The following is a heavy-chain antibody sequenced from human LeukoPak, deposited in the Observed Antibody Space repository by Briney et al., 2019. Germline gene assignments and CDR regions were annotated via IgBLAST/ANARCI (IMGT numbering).Heavy chain of an antibody. Sequence: SETLSLTCAVTGGSISGDDWWIWVRQPPVKGLEWIGEIFHSGSNNYHPSLKSRVTMSVDKSKNQFSLSLISVTAADTAVYYCARGFTASELYFASWGQGTLVTVSS. J-gene: IGHJ4*02. D-gene: IGHD2-21*02. CDR2: IFHSGSN. CDR1: GGSISGDDW. V-gene: IGHV4-4*02. CDR3: ARGFTASELYFAS.